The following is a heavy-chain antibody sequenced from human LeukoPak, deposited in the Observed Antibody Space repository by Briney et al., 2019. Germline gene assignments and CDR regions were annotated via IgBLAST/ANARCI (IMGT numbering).Heavy chain of an antibody. CDR2: INHSGST. CDR1: GGSFSGYY. CDR3: ASRSGATATTNFDY. V-gene: IGHV4-34*01. Sequence: SETLSLTCAVYGGSFSGYYWSWIRQPPGKGLEWIGEINHSGSTNYNPSLKSRVTISVDTPKNQFSLKLSSVTAADTAVYYCASRSGATATTNFDYWGQGTLVTVSS. D-gene: IGHD5-18*01. J-gene: IGHJ4*02.